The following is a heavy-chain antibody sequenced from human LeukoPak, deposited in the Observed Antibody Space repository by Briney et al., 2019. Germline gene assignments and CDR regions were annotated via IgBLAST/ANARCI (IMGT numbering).Heavy chain of an antibody. Sequence: TGGSLRLSCAASGFTFSTYAMNWVRQAPGKGLEWVPTISGSGDSTYYADSVKGRFTISRDNSKNTLSLQMNTLRAEDTAVYYCAKDRRSTTSSGSYIDYWGQGTLATVSS. J-gene: IGHJ4*02. CDR2: ISGSGDST. V-gene: IGHV3-23*01. D-gene: IGHD1-26*01. CDR1: GFTFSTYA. CDR3: AKDRRSTTSSGSYIDY.